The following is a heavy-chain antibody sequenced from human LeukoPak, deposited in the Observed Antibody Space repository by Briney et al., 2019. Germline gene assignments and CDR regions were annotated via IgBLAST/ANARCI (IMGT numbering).Heavy chain of an antibody. CDR1: GFTFDDYG. V-gene: IGHV3-20*04. D-gene: IGHD3-10*01. Sequence: GGSLRLSCAASGFTFDDYGMSWVRQAPGKGLEWVSGINWNGGSTSYADSVKGRFTISRDNAKNSLYLQMNSLRAEDTAVYYCAKSLSSRGLIIPKTTRYFDYWGQGTLVTVSS. J-gene: IGHJ4*02. CDR2: INWNGGST. CDR3: AKSLSSRGLIIPKTTRYFDY.